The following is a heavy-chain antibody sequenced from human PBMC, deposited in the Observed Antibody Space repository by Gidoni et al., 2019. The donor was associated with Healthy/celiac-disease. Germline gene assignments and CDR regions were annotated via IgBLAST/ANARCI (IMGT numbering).Heavy chain of an antibody. J-gene: IGHJ6*02. Sequence: EVQLLESGGGLVQPGGSLRLSCAASGFTFSSYAMSWVRQAPGKGLEWVSAISGSGGSTYYADSVKGRFTISRDNSKNTLYLQMNSLRAEDTAVYYCAKGVVVGYYYYYGMDVWGQGTTVTVSS. CDR1: GFTFSSYA. CDR2: ISGSGGST. D-gene: IGHD2-15*01. CDR3: AKGVVVGYYYYYGMDV. V-gene: IGHV3-23*01.